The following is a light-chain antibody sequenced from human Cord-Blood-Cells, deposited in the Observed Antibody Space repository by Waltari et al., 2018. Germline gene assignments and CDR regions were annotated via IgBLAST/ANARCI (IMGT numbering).Light chain of an antibody. CDR2: EVS. Sequence: QSALTQPPAASGSPGQPVTIPCTGTNSDVCGFNYDSWYQQHPGKAPKLLIYEVSKRPAGVPERFSGSKSGNAASLTVSGLQAEDEADYYCSSYAGSNSVVFGGGTKLTVL. J-gene: IGLJ2*01. CDR3: SSYAGSNSVV. CDR1: NSDVCGFNY. V-gene: IGLV2-8*01.